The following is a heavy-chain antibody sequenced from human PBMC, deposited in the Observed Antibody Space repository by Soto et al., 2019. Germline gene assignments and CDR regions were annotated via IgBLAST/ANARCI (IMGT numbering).Heavy chain of an antibody. J-gene: IGHJ3*02. V-gene: IGHV3-21*01. Sequence: EVQLVASGGGLVKPGGSLRLSCAASGFTFSSYSMNWVRQAPGKGLEWVSSISSSSSYIYYADSVKGRFTISRDNAKNSLYLQMNSLRAEDTAVYYCARVAESSGWEDAFDIWGQGTMVTVSS. CDR1: GFTFSSYS. CDR2: ISSSSSYI. D-gene: IGHD6-19*01. CDR3: ARVAESSGWEDAFDI.